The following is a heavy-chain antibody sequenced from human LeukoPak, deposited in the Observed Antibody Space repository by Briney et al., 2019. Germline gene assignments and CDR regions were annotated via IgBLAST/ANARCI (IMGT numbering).Heavy chain of an antibody. CDR3: ARDSIAAAGSDFDY. V-gene: IGHV3-21*01. CDR2: ISSSSSYI. J-gene: IGHJ4*02. Sequence: PGGSLRLSCAASGFTFSSYSMNWVRQAPGKGLEWVSSISSSSSYIHYADSVKGRFTISRDNAKNSLYLQMNSLRAEDTAVYYCARDSIAAAGSDFDYWGQGTLVTVSS. D-gene: IGHD6-13*01. CDR1: GFTFSSYS.